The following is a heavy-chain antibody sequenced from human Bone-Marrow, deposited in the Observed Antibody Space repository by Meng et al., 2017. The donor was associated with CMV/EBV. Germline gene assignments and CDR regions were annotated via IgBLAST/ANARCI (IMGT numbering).Heavy chain of an antibody. Sequence: ASVKVSCKASGYTFTSYYMHWVRQAPGQGLEWMGWINPNSGGTNYAQKFQGRVTMTRDTSISTAYMELSRLRSDDTAVYYCARQVETTDIVVVPAAYFNWFDPWGQGTLVTVSS. CDR3: ARQVETTDIVVVPAAYFNWFDP. CDR1: GYTFTSYY. D-gene: IGHD2-2*01. V-gene: IGHV1-2*02. J-gene: IGHJ5*02. CDR2: INPNSGGT.